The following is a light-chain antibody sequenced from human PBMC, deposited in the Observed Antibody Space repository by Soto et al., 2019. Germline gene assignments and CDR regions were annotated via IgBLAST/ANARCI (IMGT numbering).Light chain of an antibody. CDR2: WAS. CDR3: QQYNNWPIT. J-gene: IGKJ5*01. CDR1: QSVFSNSNNKKY. Sequence: IVMTQSADSLAVSLVESATINCKSSQSVFSNSNNKKYLAWYQQKPGQPPKLLIHWASIRESGVPDRFSGSGSGTELTLTISSLQSEDFAVYYCQQYNNWPITFGQGTRLEIK. V-gene: IGKV4-1*01.